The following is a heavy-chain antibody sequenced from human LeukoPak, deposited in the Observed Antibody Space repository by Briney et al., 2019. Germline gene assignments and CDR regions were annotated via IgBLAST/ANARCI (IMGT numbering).Heavy chain of an antibody. CDR3: ARCGLLWNDAFEI. D-gene: IGHD3-10*01. CDR2: IYYSGDT. V-gene: IGHV4-31*03. Sequence: SQTLTLTCTVSGGFISSGGYYWSWIRQHPGKGLEWIGYIYYSGDTHYNPSLKSRVIMSVDTSKNQFSLKLSSVTAADTAVYYCARCGLLWNDAFEIWGQGTMVTVSS. CDR1: GGFISSGGYY. J-gene: IGHJ3*02.